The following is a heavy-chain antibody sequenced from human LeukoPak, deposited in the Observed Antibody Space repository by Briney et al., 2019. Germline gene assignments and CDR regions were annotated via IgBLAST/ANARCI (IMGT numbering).Heavy chain of an antibody. CDR3: ARVITVYNVYEEVAEYFQY. CDR1: GFTFSSYE. Sequence: PGGSLRLSCAASGFTFSSYEMNWVRQAPGKGLEWVANIKQDGSEKYYVDSVKGRFTISRDNAKNSLYLQMNSLRADDTAVYYCARVITVYNVYEEVAEYFQYWGQGTLVTVSS. V-gene: IGHV3-7*01. CDR2: IKQDGSEK. D-gene: IGHD5/OR15-5a*01. J-gene: IGHJ1*01.